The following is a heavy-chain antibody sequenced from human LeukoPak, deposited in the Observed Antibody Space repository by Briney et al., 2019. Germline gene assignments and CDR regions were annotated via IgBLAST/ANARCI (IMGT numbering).Heavy chain of an antibody. CDR2: ISSTSTTI. Sequence: GGSLRLSCAASGFTFSDYSMEWVRQAPGKGLEWISYISSTSTTIYYADSVKGRFTISRDNSKNTLYLQMNTLRAEDTAVYYCAKVLGYCSGGTCKVFDYWGQGILVTVSP. CDR3: AKVLGYCSGGTCKVFDY. V-gene: IGHV3-48*01. CDR1: GFTFSDYS. D-gene: IGHD2-15*01. J-gene: IGHJ4*02.